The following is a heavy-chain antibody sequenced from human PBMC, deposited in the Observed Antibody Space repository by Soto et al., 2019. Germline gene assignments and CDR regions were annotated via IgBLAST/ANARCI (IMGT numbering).Heavy chain of an antibody. V-gene: IGHV3-48*01. D-gene: IGHD3-22*01. CDR3: ARDERITMIVVAPSAFDI. J-gene: IGHJ3*02. CDR2: ISSSSSTI. CDR1: GFTFSSYS. Sequence: EVQLGESGGGLVQPGGSLRLSCAASGFTFSSYSMNWVRQAPGKGLEWVSYISSSSSTIYYADSVKGRFTISRDNAKNSLYLQMNSLRAEDTAVYYCARDERITMIVVAPSAFDIWGQGTMVTVSS.